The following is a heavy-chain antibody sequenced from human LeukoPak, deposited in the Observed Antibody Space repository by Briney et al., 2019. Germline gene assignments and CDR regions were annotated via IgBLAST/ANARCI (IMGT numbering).Heavy chain of an antibody. Sequence: PSETLSLTCTVSGGSISSSSYYWGWIRQPPGKGLEWIGSIYYSGSTYYNPSLKSRVTISVDTSKNQFSLKLSSVTAADTAVYYCARVLQYYYDSSGYSLPWGGYYYYMDVWGKGTTVTVSS. CDR2: IYYSGST. V-gene: IGHV4-39*07. J-gene: IGHJ6*03. D-gene: IGHD3-22*01. CDR3: ARVLQYYYDSSGYSLPWGGYYYYMDV. CDR1: GGSISSSSYY.